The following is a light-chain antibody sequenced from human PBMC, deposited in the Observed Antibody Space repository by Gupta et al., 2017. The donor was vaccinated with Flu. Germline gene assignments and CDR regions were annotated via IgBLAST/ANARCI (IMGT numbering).Light chain of an antibody. CDR2: WAS. CDR1: QSCCYSHNNKNY. CDR3: QQYENNPLFT. J-gene: IGKJ3*01. Sequence: LGGRATITCKSSQSCCYSHNNKNYLVWYKQKPGQPPKLLIYWASTREAGVPDRFSGSGSGKDFTLTISSRQEEDVAVYYCQQYENNPLFTFGHGTKVDIK. V-gene: IGKV4-1*01.